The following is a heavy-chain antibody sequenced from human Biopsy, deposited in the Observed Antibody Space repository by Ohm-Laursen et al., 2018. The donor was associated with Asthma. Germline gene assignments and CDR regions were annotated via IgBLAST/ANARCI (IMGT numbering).Heavy chain of an antibody. CDR3: AKDARSYIRNYHDIDF. V-gene: IGHV3-30*18. CDR2: ISYDGTNT. CDR1: GFSFSSYG. Sequence: SLRLSCAASGFSFSSYGMHWVRQAPGKGLEWVAVISYDGTNTFSADSVRGRFTVSRDNSRNTLYLQLNSLRAEDTAVYYCAKDARSYIRNYHDIDFWGQGTLVTVSS. D-gene: IGHD1-7*01. J-gene: IGHJ4*02.